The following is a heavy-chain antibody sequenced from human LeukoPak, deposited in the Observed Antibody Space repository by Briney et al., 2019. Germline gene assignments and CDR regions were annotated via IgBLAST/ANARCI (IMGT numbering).Heavy chain of an antibody. CDR2: INPNSGGT. CDR3: ARGYCTNGVCYTAFDY. Sequence: GASVKVSCKACGYTFTGYYMHLVRQAPGQGLEWMGWINPNSGGTNYAQKFQGRVTMTRDTSISTAYMELSRLRSDDTAVYYCARGYCTNGVCYTAFDYWGQGTLVTVSS. D-gene: IGHD2-8*01. J-gene: IGHJ4*02. CDR1: GYTFTGYY. V-gene: IGHV1-2*02.